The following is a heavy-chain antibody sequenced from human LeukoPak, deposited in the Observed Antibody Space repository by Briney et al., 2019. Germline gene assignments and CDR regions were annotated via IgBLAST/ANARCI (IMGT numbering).Heavy chain of an antibody. Sequence: SETLSLTCIVSGSSISGYYWGWIRQPPGKGLEWIGSIYYSGSTYYNPSLKSRVTISVDTSKNQFSLKLSSVTAADTAVYYCAWGTNWGQGTLVTVSS. CDR3: AWGTN. CDR1: GSSISGYY. CDR2: IYYSGST. J-gene: IGHJ4*02. D-gene: IGHD3-16*01. V-gene: IGHV4-39*01.